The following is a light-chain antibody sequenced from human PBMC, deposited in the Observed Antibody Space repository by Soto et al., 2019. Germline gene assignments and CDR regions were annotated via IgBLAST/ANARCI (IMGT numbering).Light chain of an antibody. J-gene: IGKJ1*01. V-gene: IGKV3-15*01. CDR3: QQYNNWPPT. CDR1: QSARIS. CDR2: DVS. Sequence: EILFTQSPGTLSVSPGERATLSCRASQSARISLGWYQQKPGQAPRLLMYDVSTRDTGVPARFSGSGSGTEFTLTISSPQSEDFAVYYCQQYNNWPPTFGQGTKVDI.